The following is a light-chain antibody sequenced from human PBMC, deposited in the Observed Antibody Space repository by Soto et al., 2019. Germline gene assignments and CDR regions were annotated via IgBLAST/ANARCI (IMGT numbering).Light chain of an antibody. CDR1: QSVSSY. J-gene: IGKJ1*01. CDR3: QQYGSSPRT. Sequence: EVGLTQSASALSLSPGERATLSCRASQSVSSYLAWYQQKPGQAPRLLIYDASSRATGIPDRFSGSGSGTDFTLTISRLEPEDFAVYYCQQYGSSPRTFGQGTKVDIK. CDR2: DAS. V-gene: IGKV3-20*01.